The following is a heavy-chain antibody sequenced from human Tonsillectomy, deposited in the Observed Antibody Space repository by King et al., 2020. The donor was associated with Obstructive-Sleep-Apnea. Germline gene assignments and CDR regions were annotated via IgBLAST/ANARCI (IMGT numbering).Heavy chain of an antibody. CDR3: ASTVDYGDYVLDY. CDR1: GFPFSAYG. D-gene: IGHD4-17*01. CDR2: IWYDGSNK. J-gene: IGHJ4*02. V-gene: IGHV3-33*01. Sequence: VQLVESGGGVVQPGRSLRLSCAASGFPFSAYGMHWVRQAPGKGLEWVAVIWYDGSNKYYADSVKGRFTVSRDNSNNTLYLQMNSLRAEDTAVYYCASTVDYGDYVLDYWGQGTLVTVSS.